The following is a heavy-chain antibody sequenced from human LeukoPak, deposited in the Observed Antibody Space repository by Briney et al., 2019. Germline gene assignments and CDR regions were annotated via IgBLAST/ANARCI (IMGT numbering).Heavy chain of an antibody. CDR2: INPSGGDT. Sequence: ASVKVSCKASGSTFTSYYMHWVRQAPGQGLEWMGIINPSGGDTSYAQKFQGRLTMTRDTSTNTVYMELTSLRSEDTAVYYCAKGSGVATTPLDYWGQGTLVTVSS. V-gene: IGHV1-46*01. D-gene: IGHD5-12*01. J-gene: IGHJ4*02. CDR3: AKGSGVATTPLDY. CDR1: GSTFTSYY.